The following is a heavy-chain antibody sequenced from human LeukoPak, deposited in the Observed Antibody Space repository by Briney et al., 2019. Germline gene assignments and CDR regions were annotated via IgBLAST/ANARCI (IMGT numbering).Heavy chain of an antibody. J-gene: IGHJ3*02. D-gene: IGHD4-17*01. CDR1: GYTFTSYY. V-gene: IGHV1-46*01. CDR2: INPSGGST. CDR3: ARPDYGDYEVSAFDI. Sequence: ASVKVSCTASGYTFTSYYMHWVRQAPGQGLEWMGIINPSGGSTSYAQKFQGRVTMTRDTSTSTVYMELSSLRSEDTAVYYCARPDYGDYEVSAFDIWGQGTMVTVSS.